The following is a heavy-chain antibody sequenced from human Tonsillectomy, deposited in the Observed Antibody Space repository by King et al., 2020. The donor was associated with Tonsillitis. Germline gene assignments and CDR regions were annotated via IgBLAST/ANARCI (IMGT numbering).Heavy chain of an antibody. D-gene: IGHD3-22*01. CDR3: VRDWGYWYDSSGLDY. Sequence: VQLVESGGGLVKPGGSLRLSCAASGFTFSDYYMSWIRQAPGKGLEWLSYINFSGTTIYYAYSVRGRFTISTDNAKNSLYMQMNSLRAEDTAVYYCVRDWGYWYDSSGLDYWGQGTLVTVSS. CDR2: INFSGTTI. J-gene: IGHJ4*02. CDR1: GFTFSDYY. V-gene: IGHV3-11*01.